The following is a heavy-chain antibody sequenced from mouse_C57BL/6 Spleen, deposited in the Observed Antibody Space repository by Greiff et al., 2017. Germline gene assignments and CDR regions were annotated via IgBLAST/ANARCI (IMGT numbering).Heavy chain of an antibody. CDR2: IYPGSGST. V-gene: IGHV1-66*01. J-gene: IGHJ4*01. CDR1: GYSFTSYY. D-gene: IGHD1-1*01. Sequence: VQLQQSGPELVKPGASVKISCKASGYSFTSYYIHWVKQRPGQGLEWIGWIYPGSGSTKYNEKFKGKATLTADTSSSTAYMQLSSLTSEDSAVYYWASPLLRYAMDYWGQGTSVTVSS. CDR3: ASPLLRYAMDY.